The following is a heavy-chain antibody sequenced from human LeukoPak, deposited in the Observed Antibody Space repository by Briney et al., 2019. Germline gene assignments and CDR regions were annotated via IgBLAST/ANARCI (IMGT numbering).Heavy chain of an antibody. CDR3: AKGRYSRWSGGDS. Sequence: GGSLRLSCAASGFTVSSNYMSWVRQAPGKGLEWVSVIYSGGSTYYADSVEGRFTTSRDNSNNTLYLQMNSLRVEDTAVYYCAKGRYSRWSGGDSWGQGTLVTVSS. CDR2: IYSGGST. D-gene: IGHD6-19*01. J-gene: IGHJ4*02. CDR1: GFTVSSNY. V-gene: IGHV3-53*01.